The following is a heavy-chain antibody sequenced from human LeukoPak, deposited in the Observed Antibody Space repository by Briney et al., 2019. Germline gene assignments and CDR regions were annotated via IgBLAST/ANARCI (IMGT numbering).Heavy chain of an antibody. V-gene: IGHV4-39*01. J-gene: IGHJ4*02. CDR3: ARQPPRVYYFDY. CDR1: GGSISSSNYY. Sequence: SETLSLTCTVSGGSISSSNYYWAWIRQPPGEALEWIGSIYYGGSTYYNPSLKSRVTISVDTSKNQFSLKLSSVTAADAAGYYCARQPPRVYYFDYWGQGTLVTVSS. CDR2: IYYGGST.